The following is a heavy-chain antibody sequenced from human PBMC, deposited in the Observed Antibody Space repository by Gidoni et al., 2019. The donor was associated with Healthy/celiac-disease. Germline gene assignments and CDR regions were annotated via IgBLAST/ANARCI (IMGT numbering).Heavy chain of an antibody. D-gene: IGHD6-13*01. Sequence: EVHLVESRGGLLQPGGSLMLSCAAAGFTFISYEMNWVRQAPGTGLEWVSYISSSGSTIYYADSVKGRFTISRDNAKNSLYLQMNNLRAEDKAVYYCASSLPATGYSSSWGFDPWGQGTLVTVSS. V-gene: IGHV3-48*03. CDR1: GFTFISYE. CDR2: ISSSGSTI. CDR3: ASSLPATGYSSSWGFDP. J-gene: IGHJ5*02.